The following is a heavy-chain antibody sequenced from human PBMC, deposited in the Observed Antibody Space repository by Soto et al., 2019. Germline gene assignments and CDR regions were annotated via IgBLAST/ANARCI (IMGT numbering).Heavy chain of an antibody. CDR1: GFTFSSYS. CDR2: ISSSSSYI. J-gene: IGHJ4*02. CDR3: ARERHCDYAY. V-gene: IGHV3-21*01. Sequence: EVQLVESGGGLVKPGGSLRLSCAASGFTFSSYSMNWVRQAPGKGLEWVSSISSSSSYIYYADSVKGRFTISRDNAKNSLYLQMNSLKAEDKAVYYCARERHCDYAYWGQGTLVTVSS. D-gene: IGHD4-17*01.